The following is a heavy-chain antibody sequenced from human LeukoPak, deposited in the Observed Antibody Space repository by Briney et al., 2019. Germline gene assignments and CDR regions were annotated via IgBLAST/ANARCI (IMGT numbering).Heavy chain of an antibody. V-gene: IGHV5-51*03. CDR3: ARAAGWLVTPFDH. CDR2: IYPGDSDT. Sequence: GESLKISCKGSGYSFTSYWIGWVRQMPGKGLEWMGIIYPGDSDTTYSPSFQGQVTISADKSISTVYLQWSSLKAADTVMYYWARAAGWLVTPFDHWGQGTLLTVSS. CDR1: GYSFTSYW. J-gene: IGHJ4*02. D-gene: IGHD3-9*01.